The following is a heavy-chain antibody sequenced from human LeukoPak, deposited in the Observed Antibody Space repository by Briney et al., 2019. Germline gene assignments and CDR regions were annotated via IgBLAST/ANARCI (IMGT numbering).Heavy chain of an antibody. CDR1: GYTFTGYY. J-gene: IGHJ6*02. CDR3: ARDFVVVPAASYGMDV. Sequence: ASVKVSCKASGYTFTGYYMHWMRQAPGQGLEWMGWINPNSGGTNYAQKFQGRVTMTRDTSISTAYMELSRLRSDDTAVYYCARDFVVVPAASYGMDVWGQGTTVTVSS. CDR2: INPNSGGT. V-gene: IGHV1-2*02. D-gene: IGHD2-2*01.